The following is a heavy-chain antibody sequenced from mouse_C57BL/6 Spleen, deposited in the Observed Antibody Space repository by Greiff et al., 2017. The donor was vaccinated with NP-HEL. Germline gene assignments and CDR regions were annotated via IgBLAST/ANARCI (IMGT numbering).Heavy chain of an antibody. Sequence: QVQLQQPGAELVKPGASVKLSCKASGYTFTSYWMQWVKQRPGQGLEWIGEIDPSDSYTNYNQKFKGKATLTVDTSSSTAYMQLSSLTSEDSAVYYCARLDGYYLDYWGQGTTLTVSS. CDR3: ARLDGYYLDY. V-gene: IGHV1-50*01. CDR1: GYTFTSYW. D-gene: IGHD2-3*01. CDR2: IDPSDSYT. J-gene: IGHJ2*01.